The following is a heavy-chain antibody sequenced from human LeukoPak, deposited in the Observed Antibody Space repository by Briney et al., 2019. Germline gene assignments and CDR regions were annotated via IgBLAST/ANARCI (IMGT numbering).Heavy chain of an antibody. J-gene: IGHJ4*02. Sequence: SETLSLTCTVSGGSISSYYWSWIRQPPGKGLEWIGYIYYSGSTNYNPSLKSRVTISVDTSKNQFSLKLSSVTAADTAVYYCARDSAGSWPLDYWGQGTLVTVSS. CDR3: ARDSAGSWPLDY. V-gene: IGHV4-59*01. CDR1: GGSISSYY. D-gene: IGHD6-13*01. CDR2: IYYSGST.